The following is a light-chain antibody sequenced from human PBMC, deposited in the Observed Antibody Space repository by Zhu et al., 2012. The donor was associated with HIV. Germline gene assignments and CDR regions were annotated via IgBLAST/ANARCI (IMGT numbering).Light chain of an antibody. V-gene: IGKV1-9*01. CDR1: QGISSY. CDR2: AAS. CDR3: QQLNSYPQVT. Sequence: DIQLTQSPSFLSASVGDRVTITCRASQGISSYLAWYQRKPGKAPKLLIYAASTLQSGVPSRFSGSGSGTEFTLTISSLQPEDFATYYCQQLNSYPQVTFGPGTKVDIK. J-gene: IGKJ3*01.